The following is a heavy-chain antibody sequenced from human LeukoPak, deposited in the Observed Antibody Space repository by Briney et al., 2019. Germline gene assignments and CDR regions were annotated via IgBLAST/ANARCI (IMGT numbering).Heavy chain of an antibody. CDR1: GYTFTSYG. CDR2: ISAYNGNT. V-gene: IGHV1-18*01. D-gene: IGHD3-10*01. J-gene: IGHJ6*03. CDR3: ARVFVSGLLWFGRGYYYYMDV. Sequence: GASVKVSCKASGYTFTSYGISWVRQAPGQGLEWMGWISAYNGNTNYAQKLQGRVTMTTDTSTSTAYMELRSLRSDDTAVYYCARVFVSGLLWFGRGYYYYMDVWGKGTTVTVSS.